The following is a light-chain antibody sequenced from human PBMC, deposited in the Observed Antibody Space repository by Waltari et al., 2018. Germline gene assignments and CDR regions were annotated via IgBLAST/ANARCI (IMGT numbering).Light chain of an antibody. CDR2: DAN. J-gene: IGLJ2*01. CDR1: RTNVGTSKY. Sequence: QSALTQPRSVSGSPGQSVTVSCTGTRTNVGTSKYNSWYQHHPGRAPKLLIFDANKRPSGVPDRFSGSKSDNTASLTISGLRPEDEAYYYCCSSVVSYTVVFGGGTKVTVL. V-gene: IGLV2-11*01. CDR3: CSSVVSYTVV.